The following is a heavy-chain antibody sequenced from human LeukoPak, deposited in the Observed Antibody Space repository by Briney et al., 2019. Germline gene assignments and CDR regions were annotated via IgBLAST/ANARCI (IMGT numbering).Heavy chain of an antibody. J-gene: IGHJ4*02. CDR1: GFTFSSYE. D-gene: IGHD4-17*01. CDR2: ISSSSSTI. Sequence: PGGSLRLSCAASGFTFSSYEMNWVRQAPGKGLEWVSYISSSSSTIYYADSVKGRFTISRDNAKNSLYLQMNSLRAEDTAVYYCARILGYDYGDYVFDYWGQGTLVTVSS. CDR3: ARILGYDYGDYVFDY. V-gene: IGHV3-48*03.